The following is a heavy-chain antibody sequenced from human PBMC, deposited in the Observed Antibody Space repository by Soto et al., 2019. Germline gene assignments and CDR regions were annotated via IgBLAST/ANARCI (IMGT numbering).Heavy chain of an antibody. CDR1: GLTFSNYA. Sequence: QVHLVESGGGVVQPGRSLRLSCAASGLTFSNYAMHWVRQAPGKGLEWVAFISYDGTNRCYPDSVKGRFTISRDNSKNTRYLQMNRLKTEDRAVYYCARESSSTGTTGGGGSAKDYWGQGTLVTVSS. CDR2: ISYDGTNR. V-gene: IGHV3-30-3*01. CDR3: ARESSSTGTTGGGGSAKDY. D-gene: IGHD4-17*01. J-gene: IGHJ4*02.